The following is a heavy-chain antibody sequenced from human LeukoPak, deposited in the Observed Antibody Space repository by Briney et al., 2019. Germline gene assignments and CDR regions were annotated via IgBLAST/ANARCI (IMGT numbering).Heavy chain of an antibody. CDR2: IKQDGSEK. J-gene: IGHJ4*02. Sequence: GGSLRLSCAASGFTFSNYWMNWVRQAPGKGLEWVANIKQDGSEKYYVDSVKGRFTISRDNAKNSLFLQMNSLRAEDTAVYYCASSSGWIIDYWGQGTLVAVSS. CDR3: ASSSGWIIDY. D-gene: IGHD6-19*01. V-gene: IGHV3-7*01. CDR1: GFTFSNYW.